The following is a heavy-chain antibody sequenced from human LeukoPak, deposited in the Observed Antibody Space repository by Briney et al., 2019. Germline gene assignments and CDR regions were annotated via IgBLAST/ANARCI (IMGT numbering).Heavy chain of an antibody. CDR2: MNHYGRAK. D-gene: IGHD6-6*01. V-gene: IGHV3-7*02. Sequence: GAPRDSRVAPGFSLGRAWVCSCRPGPGEGLEWVAHMNHYGRAKWYVDSVRGRYTIYRDNAQNTLFLQVDSLRADDTSVYYCARWGSPYNYWGQGALVTVSS. J-gene: IGHJ4*02. CDR1: GFSLGRAW. CDR3: ARWGSPYNY.